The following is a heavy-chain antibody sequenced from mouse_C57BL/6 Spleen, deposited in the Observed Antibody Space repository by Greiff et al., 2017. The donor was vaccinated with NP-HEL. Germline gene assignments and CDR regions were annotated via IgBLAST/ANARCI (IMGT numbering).Heavy chain of an antibody. J-gene: IGHJ4*01. CDR2: ISSGSSTI. CDR1: GFTFSDYG. Sequence: EVQVVESGGGLVKPGGSLKLSCAASGFTFSDYGMHWVRQAPEKGLEWVAYISSGSSTIYYADTVKGRFTISRDNAKNTLFLQMTSLRSEDTAMYYCARDYSNFYYYAMDYWGQGTSVTVSS. CDR3: ARDYSNFYYYAMDY. D-gene: IGHD2-5*01. V-gene: IGHV5-17*01.